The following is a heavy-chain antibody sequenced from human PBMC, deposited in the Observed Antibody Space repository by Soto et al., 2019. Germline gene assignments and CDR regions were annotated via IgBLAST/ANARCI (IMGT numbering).Heavy chain of an antibody. CDR2: IYHSGST. Sequence: QVQLQEWGPGLVKPSGTLSLTCAVSGGSISSSNWWTWVRQPPGKGLEWIGEIYHSGSTNYNPSLKSRVTISVDKSKTQFSLKVTSVTAADTAVYYCAILLRSTCGMDVWGQGTTVTVSS. CDR3: AILLRSTCGMDV. CDR1: GGSISSSNW. D-gene: IGHD3-3*01. V-gene: IGHV4-4*02. J-gene: IGHJ6*02.